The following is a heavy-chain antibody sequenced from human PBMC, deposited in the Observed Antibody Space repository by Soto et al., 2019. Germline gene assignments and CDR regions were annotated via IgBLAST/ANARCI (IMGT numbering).Heavy chain of an antibody. CDR3: AKDLAGELPPTCFDS. CDR1: GFTFSSYA. V-gene: IGHV3-23*01. D-gene: IGHD1-7*01. J-gene: IGHJ5*01. Sequence: DVQLLESGGGLVQPGGSLRLSCAASGFTFSSYAMTWVRQAPGKGLEWVSSIPGSGGSTYYAASVKGRFTFSRDNSKNTLYLHMNSLRAEDTAVYYCAKDLAGELPPTCFDSWGQGTQVTVSS. CDR2: IPGSGGST.